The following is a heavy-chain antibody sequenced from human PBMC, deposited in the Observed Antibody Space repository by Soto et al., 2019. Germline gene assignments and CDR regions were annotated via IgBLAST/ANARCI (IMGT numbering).Heavy chain of an antibody. V-gene: IGHV3-7*05. CDR3: AIAPQSSTVTTGFDY. CDR1: GFIFRNLW. Sequence: GGSLRLSCAASGFIFRNLWMTWVRQASGKGLEWVANIKQDGSEKYYADSAKGRFTISRDNSKNTLYLQMNSLRAEDTAVYYCAIAPQSSTVTTGFDYWGQGTLVTVSS. CDR2: IKQDGSEK. D-gene: IGHD4-4*01. J-gene: IGHJ4*02.